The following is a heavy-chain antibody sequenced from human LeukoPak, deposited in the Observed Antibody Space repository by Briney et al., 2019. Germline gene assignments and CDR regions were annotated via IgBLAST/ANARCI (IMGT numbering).Heavy chain of an antibody. J-gene: IGHJ5*02. D-gene: IGHD2-2*01. V-gene: IGHV4-39*01. CDR2: IYYSGST. CDR3: ARIVVVPAASYNWFDP. CDR1: GGSISSSSYY. Sequence: SETLSLTCTVSGGSISSSSYYWGWIRQPPGKGLEWIGSIYYSGSTYYNPSLKSRVTISVDTSKNQFSLKLSSVTAADTAVYYCARIVVVPAASYNWFDPWGQGTLVTVSS.